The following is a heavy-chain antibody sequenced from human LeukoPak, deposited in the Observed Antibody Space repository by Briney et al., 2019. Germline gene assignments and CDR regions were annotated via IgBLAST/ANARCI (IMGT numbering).Heavy chain of an antibody. D-gene: IGHD1-1*01. J-gene: IGHJ4*02. Sequence: ASVKVSCKASGYTFTGYYMHWVRQAPGQGLEWMGWINPNSGGTNYVQKFQGRVTMTRDTSISTAYMELSRLRSDDTAVYYCARDLYLGTYNLDYWGQGTLVTVSS. CDR3: ARDLYLGTYNLDY. CDR1: GYTFTGYY. CDR2: INPNSGGT. V-gene: IGHV1-2*02.